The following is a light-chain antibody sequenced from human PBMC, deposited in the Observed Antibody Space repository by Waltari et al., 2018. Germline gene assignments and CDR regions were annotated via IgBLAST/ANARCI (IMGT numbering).Light chain of an antibody. CDR3: QHYVRLPAT. CDR2: GAS. CDR1: QTVSRT. J-gene: IGKJ1*01. Sequence: IVLTQSPGTLSLSPGERATLSCTASQTVSRTLAWYQQKPGQAPRLLIYGASIRATGIPDRFSGSGSGKDFSLTISRLEPEDFAVYYCQHYVRLPATFGQGTKVEIK. V-gene: IGKV3-20*01.